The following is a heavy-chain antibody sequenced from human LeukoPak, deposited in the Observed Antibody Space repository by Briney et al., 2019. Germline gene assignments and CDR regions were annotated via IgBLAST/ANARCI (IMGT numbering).Heavy chain of an antibody. J-gene: IGHJ6*03. V-gene: IGHV4-34*01. D-gene: IGHD6-6*01. CDR2: VNHSGST. CDR3: ARDWSSSSYTYYYYYMDV. Sequence: SETLSLTCAVYGGSFSGYYWSWIRQPPGKGLEWIGEVNHSGSTNYNPSLKSRVTISVDTSKNQFSLKLSSVTAADTAVYHCARDWSSSSYTYYYYYMDVWGKGTTVTVSS. CDR1: GGSFSGYY.